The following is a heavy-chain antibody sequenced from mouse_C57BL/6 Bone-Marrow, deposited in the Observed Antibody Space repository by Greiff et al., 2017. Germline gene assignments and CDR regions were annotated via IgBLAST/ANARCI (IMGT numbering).Heavy chain of an antibody. J-gene: IGHJ3*01. V-gene: IGHV7-1*01. CDR1: GFTFSDFY. CDR3: ARGAYCGSNPFAY. Sequence: EVKLMESGGGLVLSGRSLRLSCATSGFTFSDFYMEWVRQAPGKGLEWIAASRNKANDYTTEYSAYGKGRFIVSRDTSQSFLYLQMNALRAADTAFYYSARGAYCGSNPFAYWGQGTLVTVSA. D-gene: IGHD1-1*01. CDR2: SRNKANDYTT.